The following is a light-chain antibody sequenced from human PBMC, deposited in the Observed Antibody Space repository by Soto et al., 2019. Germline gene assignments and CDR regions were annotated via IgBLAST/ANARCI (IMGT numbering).Light chain of an antibody. J-gene: IGLJ2*01. CDR3: QVWDSSSDHVI. CDR2: YDK. CDR1: SIGSRS. V-gene: IGLV3-21*04. Sequence: SYELTQPPSVSVAPGKTAKITCGGDSIGSRSVHWYQRRPGQAPSVVIYYDKDRPSGTPERFSGSNSGNTATLTISRVEAGDEADYFCQVWDSSSDHVIFGGGTKVTVL.